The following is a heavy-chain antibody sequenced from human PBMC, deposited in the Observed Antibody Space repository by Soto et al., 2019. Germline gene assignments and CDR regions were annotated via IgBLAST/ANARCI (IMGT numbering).Heavy chain of an antibody. Sequence: PSETLSLTCAVYGGSFSGYYWSWIRQPPGKGLEWIGEINHSGSTNYNPSLKSRVTISVDTSKNQFSLKLSSVTAADTAVYYCARDHVWSGYYLDYWGQGTLVTSPQ. V-gene: IGHV4-34*01. J-gene: IGHJ4*02. D-gene: IGHD3-3*02. CDR1: GGSFSGYY. CDR2: INHSGST. CDR3: ARDHVWSGYYLDY.